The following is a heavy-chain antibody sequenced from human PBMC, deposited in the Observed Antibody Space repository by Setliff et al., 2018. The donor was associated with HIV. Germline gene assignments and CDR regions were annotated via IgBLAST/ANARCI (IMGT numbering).Heavy chain of an antibody. J-gene: IGHJ4*02. D-gene: IGHD3-10*01. CDR1: GGSISSGRYY. CDR3: ARPALGIGGGSRFDN. Sequence: PSETLSLTCTVSGGSISSGRYYWSWIRQPAGKGLEWIGHIYTGGSPNYNPSLMSRVTISIDTSKNQFSLKLSSVTAADTAVYYCARPALGIGGGSRFDNWGQGTRVTVSS. CDR2: IYTGGSP. V-gene: IGHV4-61*09.